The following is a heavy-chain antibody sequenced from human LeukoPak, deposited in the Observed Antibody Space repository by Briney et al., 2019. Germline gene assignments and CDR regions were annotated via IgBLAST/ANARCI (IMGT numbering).Heavy chain of an antibody. Sequence: GASVKVSCKASGYTFTGYYMHWVRQAPGQGLEWMGRINPNSGGTNYAQKFQGRVTMTRDTSISTAYMELSRLRSDDTAVYYCARVQCSSTSCYTRVFDYWGQGTLVTVSS. CDR2: INPNSGGT. CDR1: GYTFTGYY. V-gene: IGHV1-2*06. J-gene: IGHJ4*02. D-gene: IGHD2-2*02. CDR3: ARVQCSSTSCYTRVFDY.